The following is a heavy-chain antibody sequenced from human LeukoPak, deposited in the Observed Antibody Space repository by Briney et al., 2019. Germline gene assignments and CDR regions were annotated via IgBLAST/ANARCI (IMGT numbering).Heavy chain of an antibody. CDR2: ISGSGGST. Sequence: QTGGSLRLSCAASGFTFSSYAMSWVRQAPGKGLEWVSAISGSGGSTYYADSVKGRFTISRDNSKNTLYLQMNSLRAEDTAVYYCAKDWSCSSTSCRFDYWGQGTRVTVSS. CDR3: AKDWSCSSTSCRFDY. V-gene: IGHV3-23*01. D-gene: IGHD2-2*01. CDR1: GFTFSSYA. J-gene: IGHJ4*02.